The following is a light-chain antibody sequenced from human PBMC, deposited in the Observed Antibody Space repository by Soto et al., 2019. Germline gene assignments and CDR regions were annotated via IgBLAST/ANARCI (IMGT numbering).Light chain of an antibody. Sequence: QSVLTQPASVSGSPGQSITISCTGTSTDLRSYNLVSWYQQHPGRAPKLIIYEITNRPSGVSDRFSGSKAGKTASLTISGLQAEYEAEYYCFSQGMKFGGGTKLTVL. CDR3: FSQGMK. CDR2: EIT. V-gene: IGLV2-23*02. J-gene: IGLJ2*01. CDR1: STDLRSYNL.